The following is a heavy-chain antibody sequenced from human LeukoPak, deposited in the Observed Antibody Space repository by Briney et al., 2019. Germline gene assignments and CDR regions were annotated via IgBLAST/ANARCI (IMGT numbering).Heavy chain of an antibody. CDR2: INSDGSST. V-gene: IGHV3-74*01. J-gene: IGHJ4*02. Sequence: GGSLRLSCAASGFTFSSYWMHWVRQAPGKGLVWVSRINSDGSSTNYADSVKGRFTISRDNVKNALYLEMNSLRAEDTAVYYCARDHGVGAPDYWGQGTLVTVSS. D-gene: IGHD1-26*01. CDR1: GFTFSSYW. CDR3: ARDHGVGAPDY.